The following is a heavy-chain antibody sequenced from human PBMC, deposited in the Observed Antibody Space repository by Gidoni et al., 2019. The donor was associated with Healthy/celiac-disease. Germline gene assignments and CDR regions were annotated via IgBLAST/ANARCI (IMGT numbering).Heavy chain of an antibody. V-gene: IGHV1-69*01. CDR3: AYLRRGSGRYSY. J-gene: IGHJ4*02. CDR2: IIPIFGTA. D-gene: IGHD1-26*01. Sequence: QAQLVQSGAEVKKPGSSVKVSCKASGGTFSSYAISWVRQAPGQGLEWMGGIIPIFGTANYAQKFQGRVTITSDESTSTAYMELSSRRSEDTAVYYCAYLRRGSGRYSYWGQGTLVTVSS. CDR1: GGTFSSYA.